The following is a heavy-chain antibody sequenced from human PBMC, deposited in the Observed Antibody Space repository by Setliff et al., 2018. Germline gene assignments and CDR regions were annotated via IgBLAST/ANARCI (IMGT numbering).Heavy chain of an antibody. D-gene: IGHD3-10*01. J-gene: IGHJ5*01. Sequence: GGSLRLSCVVSGSTVSNDFMGWVRQAPGKGLEWVSVIYNIGETRYADSVKGRFTISRDKSKNTLYLHLSSLRVEDTATYYCARDRGGTNPWFDFWGQGTQVTVSS. CDR3: ARDRGGTNPWFDF. CDR1: GSTVSNDF. V-gene: IGHV3-53*01. CDR2: IYNIGET.